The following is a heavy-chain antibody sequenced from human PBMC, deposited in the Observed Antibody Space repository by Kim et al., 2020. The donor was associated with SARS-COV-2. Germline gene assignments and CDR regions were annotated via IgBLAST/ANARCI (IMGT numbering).Heavy chain of an antibody. D-gene: IGHD5-12*01. J-gene: IGHJ4*02. Sequence: ANYAQKFQGRVTITADKSTSTAYMELSSLRSEDTAVYYCARDGYRTGFDYWGQGTLVTVSS. CDR2: A. V-gene: IGHV1-69*04. CDR3: ARDGYRTGFDY.